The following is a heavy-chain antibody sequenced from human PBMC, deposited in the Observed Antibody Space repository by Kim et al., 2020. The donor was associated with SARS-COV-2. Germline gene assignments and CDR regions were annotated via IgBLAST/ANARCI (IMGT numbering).Heavy chain of an antibody. CDR2: INPNSGGT. CDR3: ARDTSPLSSARA. V-gene: IGHV1-2*02. Sequence: ASVKVSCKASGYTFTGYYMHWVRQAPGQGLEWMGWINPNSGGTNYAQKFQGRVTMTRDTSISTAYMELSRLRSDDTAVYYCARDTSPLSSARAWGQGTTVTVSS. J-gene: IGHJ6*02. CDR1: GYTFTGYY.